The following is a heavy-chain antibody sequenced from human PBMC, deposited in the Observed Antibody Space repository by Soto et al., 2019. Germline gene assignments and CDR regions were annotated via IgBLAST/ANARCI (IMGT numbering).Heavy chain of an antibody. J-gene: IGHJ4*02. Sequence: GGSLRLSCAASGFTFSNYWMSWVRQAPGKGLEWVANIKQDGSEKHYVDSVKGRFTISRDNAKNTLYLQMNSLRAEDTAVYYCAKDLTWNQADYWGQGALVTVSS. V-gene: IGHV3-7*01. CDR1: GFTFSNYW. CDR3: AKDLTWNQADY. CDR2: IKQDGSEK. D-gene: IGHD1-1*01.